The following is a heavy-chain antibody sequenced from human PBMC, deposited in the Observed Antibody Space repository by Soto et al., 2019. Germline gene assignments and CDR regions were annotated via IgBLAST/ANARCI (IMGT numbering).Heavy chain of an antibody. J-gene: IGHJ4*02. D-gene: IGHD2-15*01. V-gene: IGHV1-58*01. CDR3: ARMYCSGGSCPDY. CDR1: GFTFTSSA. Sequence: ASVKVSCKASGFTFTSSAVQCVRQARGQRLEWIGWIVVGSGNTNYAQKFQERVTITRDMSTSTAYMELSSLRSEDTAVYYCARMYCSGGSCPDYWGQGTLVTVSS. CDR2: IVVGSGNT.